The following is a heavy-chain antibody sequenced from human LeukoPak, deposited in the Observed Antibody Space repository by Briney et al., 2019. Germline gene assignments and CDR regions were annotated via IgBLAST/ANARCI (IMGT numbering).Heavy chain of an antibody. V-gene: IGHV4-34*01. D-gene: IGHD6-19*01. CDR1: GGSFSGYY. Sequence: SETLSLTCAVYGGSFSGYYWSWIRQPPGKGLEWIGEINHSGSTNYNPSLKSRVTISVDTSKNQFSLKLSSVTAADTAVYYCARGRGGSGKHYYYYGMDVWGQGTTVTVSS. J-gene: IGHJ6*02. CDR3: ARGRGGSGKHYYYYGMDV. CDR2: INHSGST.